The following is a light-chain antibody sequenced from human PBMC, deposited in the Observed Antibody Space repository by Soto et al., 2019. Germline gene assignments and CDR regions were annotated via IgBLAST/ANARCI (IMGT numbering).Light chain of an antibody. CDR2: GAS. CDR3: QQYNNWPPT. CDR1: QSVSSN. Sequence: EIVLTQTPATLSVPQGESATLSCRASQSVSSNLAWYQQKPGQAPRLLIYGASTRATGIPARFSGSGSGTEFTLTISSLQSEDFAVYYCQQYNNWPPTFGQGTKVDIK. J-gene: IGKJ1*01. V-gene: IGKV3-15*01.